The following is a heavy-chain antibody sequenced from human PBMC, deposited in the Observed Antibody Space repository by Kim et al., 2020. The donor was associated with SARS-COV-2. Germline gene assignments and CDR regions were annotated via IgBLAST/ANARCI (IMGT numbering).Heavy chain of an antibody. CDR3: ARDPGPDCTNGVCKPYYYYGMDV. D-gene: IGHD2-8*01. V-gene: IGHV1-2*02. CDR1: GYTFTGYY. J-gene: IGHJ6*02. Sequence: ASVKVSCKASGYTFTGYYMHWVRQAPGQGLEWMGWINPNSGGTNYAQKFQGRVTMTRDTSISTAYMGLSRLRSDDTAVYYCARDPGPDCTNGVCKPYYYYGMDVWGQGTTVTVSS. CDR2: INPNSGGT.